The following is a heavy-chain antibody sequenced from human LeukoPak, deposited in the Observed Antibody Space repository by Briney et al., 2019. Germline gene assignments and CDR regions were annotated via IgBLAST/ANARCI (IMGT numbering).Heavy chain of an antibody. D-gene: IGHD2-2*02. V-gene: IGHV3-30*02. CDR2: IQYDGTNK. CDR3: AKSTPREYCSSTSCYNRYFQH. J-gene: IGHJ1*01. Sequence: GGSLRLSCAASGFTFSTCGMHWVCQAPGKGLEGVAFIQYDGTNKYYVDSVKGRFTISRDNSKNTLYLQMNSLRADDTAVYYCAKSTPREYCSSTSCYNRYFQHWGQGTLVTVSS. CDR1: GFTFSTCG.